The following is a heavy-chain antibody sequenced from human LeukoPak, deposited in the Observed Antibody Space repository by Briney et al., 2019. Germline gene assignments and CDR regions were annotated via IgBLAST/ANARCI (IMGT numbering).Heavy chain of an antibody. Sequence: LPGGSLRLSCAASGFTFSSYAMHWVRQAPGKGLEWVAVISYDGSNKYYADSVKGRFTISRDNSKNTLYLQMNSLRAEDTAVYYCARDSIAVAGTGTPDFDYWGQGTLVTVSS. D-gene: IGHD6-19*01. J-gene: IGHJ4*02. CDR2: ISYDGSNK. CDR3: ARDSIAVAGTGTPDFDY. CDR1: GFTFSSYA. V-gene: IGHV3-30-3*01.